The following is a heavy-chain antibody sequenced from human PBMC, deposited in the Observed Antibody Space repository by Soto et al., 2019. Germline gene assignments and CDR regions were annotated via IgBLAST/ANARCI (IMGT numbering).Heavy chain of an antibody. Sequence: ASVKVSCKASGYIFNHYGINWVRQAPGQGLEWVGWLAPFNGKTSSLQRLQDRISMTIDTSASTAYLEVRSLTSDDTGVYFCAREGGSSTYYPLELDFWGKGTLVTVSS. J-gene: IGHJ4*02. D-gene: IGHD6-13*01. CDR2: LAPFNGKT. CDR1: GYIFNHYG. CDR3: AREGGSSTYYPLELDF. V-gene: IGHV1-18*01.